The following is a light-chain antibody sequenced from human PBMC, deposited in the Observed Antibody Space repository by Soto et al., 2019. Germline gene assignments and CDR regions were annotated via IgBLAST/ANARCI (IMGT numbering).Light chain of an antibody. CDR2: EVS. Sequence: QSALTQPASVSGSPGQSITISCTGTSSDVGGYDLVSWYQQHPGKAPKLIIYEVSNRPSGVSNRFSGSKSGNTASLTISGLQAEDEADYYCSSYTSSSTWVFGGGTKLTVL. J-gene: IGLJ3*02. CDR3: SSYTSSSTWV. V-gene: IGLV2-14*02. CDR1: SSDVGGYDL.